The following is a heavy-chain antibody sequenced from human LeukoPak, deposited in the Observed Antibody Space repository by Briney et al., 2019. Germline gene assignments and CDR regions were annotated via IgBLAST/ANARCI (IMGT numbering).Heavy chain of an antibody. V-gene: IGHV3-23*01. CDR2: ISGSGGST. Sequence: PGGSLRLSCAASGFTFSSCAMSWVRQAPGKGLEWVSAISGSGGSTYYADSVKGRFTISRDNSKNTLYLQMNSLRAEDTAVYYCAKDLVNLGVVVVAAKVSYYMDVWGKGTTVTVSS. J-gene: IGHJ6*03. CDR3: AKDLVNLGVVVVAAKVSYYMDV. CDR1: GFTFSSCA. D-gene: IGHD2-15*01.